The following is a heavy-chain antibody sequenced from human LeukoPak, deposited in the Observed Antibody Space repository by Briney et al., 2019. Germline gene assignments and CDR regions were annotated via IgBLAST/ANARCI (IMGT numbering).Heavy chain of an antibody. J-gene: IGHJ2*01. Sequence: DSGQGRFTISRDKSKNTLYLQVNSLRAEDTAVYYCAREMSMSGWYIDLWGRGTLVTVSS. D-gene: IGHD2/OR15-2a*01. V-gene: IGHV3-30*07. CDR3: AREMSMSGWYIDL.